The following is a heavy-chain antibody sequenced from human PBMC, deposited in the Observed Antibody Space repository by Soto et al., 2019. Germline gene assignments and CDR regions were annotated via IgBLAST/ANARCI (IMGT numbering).Heavy chain of an antibody. CDR1: GFTFSSYS. Sequence: GGSLRLSCAASGFTFSSYSMNWVRQAPGKGLEWVSSISSSSSYIYYADSVKGRFTISRDNAKNSLYLQMNSLRAEDTAVYYCARDQYSSSSVASIFWGHYYYYGMDVWGQGTTVTVSS. J-gene: IGHJ6*02. CDR3: ARDQYSSSSVASIFWGHYYYYGMDV. D-gene: IGHD6-6*01. CDR2: ISSSSSYI. V-gene: IGHV3-21*01.